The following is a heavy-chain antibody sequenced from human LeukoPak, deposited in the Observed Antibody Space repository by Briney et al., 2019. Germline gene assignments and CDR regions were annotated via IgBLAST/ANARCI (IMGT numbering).Heavy chain of an antibody. D-gene: IGHD6-13*01. CDR1: GGSISSSTYY. CDR2: ITYSGST. Sequence: PSETLSLTCTVSGGSISSSTYYWAWIRQSPGKGLEWIGSITYSGSTYYNPSLESRVTISVDKSKNQFSLKLSSVTAADTAVYYCARVGSSSWQENWFDPWGQGTLVTVSS. V-gene: IGHV4-39*07. J-gene: IGHJ5*02. CDR3: ARVGSSSWQENWFDP.